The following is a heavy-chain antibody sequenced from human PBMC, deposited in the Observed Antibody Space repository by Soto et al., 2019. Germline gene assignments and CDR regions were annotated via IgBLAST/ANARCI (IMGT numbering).Heavy chain of an antibody. Sequence: SETLSLTCTVSGDSMSSYYWSWIRQPPGKGLEWIGYIYYSGSTTYNPSLMSRVTMSVDTSKNQFSLRLSSVTAADTAVYYCARAKSNYQTFDHWGQGSQVTVSS. J-gene: IGHJ4*02. CDR1: GDSMSSYY. CDR3: ARAKSNYQTFDH. V-gene: IGHV4-59*01. D-gene: IGHD4-4*01. CDR2: IYYSGST.